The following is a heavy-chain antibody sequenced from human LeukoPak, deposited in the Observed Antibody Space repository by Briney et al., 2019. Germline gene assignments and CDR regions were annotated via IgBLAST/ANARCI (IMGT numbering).Heavy chain of an antibody. J-gene: IGHJ6*02. V-gene: IGHV3-33*01. D-gene: IGHD3-3*01. CDR1: GFTFSSYG. CDR3: ARGGTYYDFWSGYSYYYGMDV. CDR2: IWDDGSNK. Sequence: PGGSLRLSCAASGFTFSSYGMHWVRQAPGKGLEWVAVIWDDGSNKYYADSVKGRFTISRDNSKNTLYLQMNSLRAEYTAVYCWARGGTYYDFWSGYSYYYGMDVWGQGTTVTVSS.